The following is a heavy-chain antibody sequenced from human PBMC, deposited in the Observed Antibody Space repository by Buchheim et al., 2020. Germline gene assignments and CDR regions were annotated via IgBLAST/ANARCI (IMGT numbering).Heavy chain of an antibody. CDR3: ARKYSNYEYNWFDP. CDR2: IYYSGST. CDR1: GGSISSGGYS. V-gene: IGHV4-30-4*07. J-gene: IGHJ5*02. Sequence: QVQLQESGPGLVKPSQTLSLTCAVSGGSISSGGYSWSWIRQPPGKGLEWIGYIYYSGSTYYNPSPKSRVTISVDTSKNQFSLKLSSVTAADTAVYYCARKYSNYEYNWFDPWGQGTL. D-gene: IGHD4-11*01.